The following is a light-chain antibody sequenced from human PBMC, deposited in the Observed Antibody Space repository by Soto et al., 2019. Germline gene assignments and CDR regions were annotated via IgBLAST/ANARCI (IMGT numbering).Light chain of an antibody. V-gene: IGLV2-14*03. CDR3: SSYTSISTYV. J-gene: IGLJ1*01. CDR1: SSDVGGYDF. CDR2: DVS. Sequence: QSGLTQPASVSGSPGQSITISCTGTSSDVGGYDFVSWYQHHPGKAPRLMIYDVSHRPSGVSDRFSASKSGNTASLTISGLLAEDEADYYCSSYTSISTYVFGTGTKVTV.